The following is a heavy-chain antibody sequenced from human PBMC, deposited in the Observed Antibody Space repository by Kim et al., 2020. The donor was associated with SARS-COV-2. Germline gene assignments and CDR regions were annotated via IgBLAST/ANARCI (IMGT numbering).Heavy chain of an antibody. CDR2: ST. J-gene: IGHJ4*02. Sequence: STNYTPALKSRVTISVDKSKNQFALKLSSVTAADTAVYYCARDSDGSFDYWGQGTLVTVSS. CDR3: ARDSDGSFDY. V-gene: IGHV4-4*02. D-gene: IGHD5-12*01.